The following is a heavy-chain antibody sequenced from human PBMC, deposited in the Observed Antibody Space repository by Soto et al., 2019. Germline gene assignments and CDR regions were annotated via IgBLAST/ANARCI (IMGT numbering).Heavy chain of an antibody. CDR2: ISAYNGNT. V-gene: IGHV1-18*01. D-gene: IGHD3-9*01. Sequence: ASVKVSCKASGYTFTSYGISWVRQAPGQGLEWMGWISAYNGNTNYAQKLQGRVTMTTDTSTSTAYMELRSLRSDDTAVYYCASMASYYDILTGYYTLDYGGQGTLVTVSS. CDR3: ASMASYYDILTGYYTLDY. J-gene: IGHJ4*02. CDR1: GYTFTSYG.